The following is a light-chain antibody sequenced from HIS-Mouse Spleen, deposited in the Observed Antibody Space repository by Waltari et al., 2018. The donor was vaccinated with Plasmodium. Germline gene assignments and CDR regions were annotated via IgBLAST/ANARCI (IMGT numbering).Light chain of an antibody. Sequence: QSVLTQPPSVSVAPGQKVTISCSGSSSNIGNNYVSWYQQLPGTAPKLLIYDNNNRPSVLPDRFSGSKSGTSATLGITGLQTGDEADYYCGTWDSSLSAGVVFGGGTKLTVL. V-gene: IGLV1-51*01. CDR2: DNN. CDR1: SSNIGNNY. CDR3: GTWDSSLSAGVV. J-gene: IGLJ2*01.